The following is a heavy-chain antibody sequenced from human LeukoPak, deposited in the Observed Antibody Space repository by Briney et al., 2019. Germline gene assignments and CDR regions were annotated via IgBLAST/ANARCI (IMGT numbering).Heavy chain of an antibody. CDR3: ARVRDQWRTLFYFEY. V-gene: IGHV1-2*02. J-gene: IGHJ4*02. Sequence: ASVKVSCKASGYTFTDYYMHWVRQAPRQGLEWMGWINPNSGGTNYAQKFQGRVTMTRDTSTSTAYMELSRLTSDDTAVYYCARVRDQWRTLFYFEYWGQGALVTVSS. CDR1: GYTFTDYY. D-gene: IGHD6-19*01. CDR2: INPNSGGT.